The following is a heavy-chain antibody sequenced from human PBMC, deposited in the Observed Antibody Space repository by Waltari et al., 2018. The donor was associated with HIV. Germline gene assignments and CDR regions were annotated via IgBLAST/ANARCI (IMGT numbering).Heavy chain of an antibody. J-gene: IGHJ6*02. CDR2: MSPNSGNT. V-gene: IGHV1-8*01. CDR1: GYAFATYD. Sequence: QVQLVQSGAEVKKPGASVKVSCAASGYAFATYDVNWARQATGQGPEWMGWMSPNSGNTVYAQEFQGRVTMTRDTSISTVYMELSSLTSEDTAVYYCARGGSASMDVWGQGTTVTVSS. CDR3: ARGGSASMDV.